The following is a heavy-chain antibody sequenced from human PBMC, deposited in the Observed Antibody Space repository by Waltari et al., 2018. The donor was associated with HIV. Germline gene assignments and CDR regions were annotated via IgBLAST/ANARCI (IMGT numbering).Heavy chain of an antibody. Sequence: EVQLLESGGGLVQPGGSLRLSCAASGFSFKNYAMTWVRQAPGKGREWVSGISGSGDSTYSADFVKGRFTISRDNSKNTLYLQMDSLRVEDTAVYYCANNGSPDGSQTDCWGQGTLVTVSA. CDR2: ISGSGDST. J-gene: IGHJ4*02. CDR1: GFSFKNYA. V-gene: IGHV3-23*01. D-gene: IGHD2-8*01. CDR3: ANNGSPDGSQTDC.